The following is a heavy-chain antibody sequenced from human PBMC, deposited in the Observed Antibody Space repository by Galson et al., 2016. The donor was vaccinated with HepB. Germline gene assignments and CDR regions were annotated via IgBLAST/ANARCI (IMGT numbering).Heavy chain of an antibody. CDR3: ATVHYYHSRE. D-gene: IGHD3-10*02. J-gene: IGHJ4*02. CDR1: GLNFNIQY. CDR2: VSDTGSPV. Sequence: SLRLSCATSGLNFNIQYMSWIRQAPGKGLECVTSVSDTGSPVSLADSLRGRFTVSKDNAKNSLYLEMNSLRVEDTAVYYCATVHYYHSREWGQGTLVIVSS. V-gene: IGHV3-11*04.